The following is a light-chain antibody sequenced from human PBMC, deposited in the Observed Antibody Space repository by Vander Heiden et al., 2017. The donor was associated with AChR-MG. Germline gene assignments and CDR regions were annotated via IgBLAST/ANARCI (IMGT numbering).Light chain of an antibody. CDR1: RSNIGAGYD. V-gene: IGLV1-40*01. CDR2: VNN. CDR3: QSYDSSRSGVV. Sequence: QSVLTQPPSVSGATGQRVTISCTGSRSNIGAGYDVPGYQQLPGTAPKPLIYVNNNRPSGVPDRFSGAKSGTSASLAITGLQAEDEADYYCQSYDSSRSGVVFGGGTKLTVL. J-gene: IGLJ2*01.